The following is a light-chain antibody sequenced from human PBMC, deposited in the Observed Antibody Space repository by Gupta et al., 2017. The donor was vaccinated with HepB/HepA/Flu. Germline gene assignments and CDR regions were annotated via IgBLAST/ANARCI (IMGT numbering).Light chain of an antibody. Sequence: EIVLTQFPGTLSLSPGEGATLSCKASQSIASSYLAWYRQKPGQAPTLLIYGASRRATGIPDRFSGSGSGTDFTLSINRLEPEDFAVYYCQQYGSSPGTFGQGTKVEIE. CDR3: QQYGSSPGT. V-gene: IGKV3-20*01. J-gene: IGKJ1*01. CDR2: GAS. CDR1: QSIASSY.